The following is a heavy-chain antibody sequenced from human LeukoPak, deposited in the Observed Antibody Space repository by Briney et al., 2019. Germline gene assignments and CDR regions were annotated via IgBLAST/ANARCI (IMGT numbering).Heavy chain of an antibody. Sequence: GESLKISFKGSGYSFTSYWIGWVRQMPGKGLEWMGIIYPGDSDTRYSPSFQGQVTISADKSISTAYLQWSSLKASDTAMYYCARLSPRYCSSTSCYRSPVDPWGQGTLVTVSS. CDR1: GYSFTSYW. D-gene: IGHD2-2*01. V-gene: IGHV5-51*01. CDR2: IYPGDSDT. CDR3: ARLSPRYCSSTSCYRSPVDP. J-gene: IGHJ5*02.